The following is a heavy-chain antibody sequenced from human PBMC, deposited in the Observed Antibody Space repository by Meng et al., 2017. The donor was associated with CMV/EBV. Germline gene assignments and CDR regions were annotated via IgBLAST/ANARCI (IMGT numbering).Heavy chain of an antibody. Sequence: GESLKISCAASGFTFSSYAMSWVRQAPGKGLEWVSAISGSGGSTYYADSVKGRFTISRDNSKNTLYLQMNSLRAEDPAVYYCAKDGGSGSYYKSSDSFYYYYGMDVWGQETTVTVSS. J-gene: IGHJ6*02. CDR2: ISGSGGST. D-gene: IGHD3-10*01. CDR3: AKDGGSGSYYKSSDSFYYYYGMDV. CDR1: GFTFSSYA. V-gene: IGHV3-23*01.